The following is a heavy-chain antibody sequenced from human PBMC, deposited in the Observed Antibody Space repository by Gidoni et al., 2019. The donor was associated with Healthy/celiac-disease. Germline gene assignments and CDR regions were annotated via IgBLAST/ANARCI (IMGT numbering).Heavy chain of an antibody. Sequence: QITLTESAPTLVKPTQTPTLTCTFSGVSLSTSGVGVGWIRQPPGKALEWLALIYWNDDKRYSPSLKSRLTITKDTSKNQVVLTMTNMDPVDTATYYCARAPQQWLVRVYYFDYWGQGTLVTVSS. D-gene: IGHD6-19*01. J-gene: IGHJ4*02. CDR1: GVSLSTSGVG. V-gene: IGHV2-5*01. CDR3: ARAPQQWLVRVYYFDY. CDR2: IYWNDDK.